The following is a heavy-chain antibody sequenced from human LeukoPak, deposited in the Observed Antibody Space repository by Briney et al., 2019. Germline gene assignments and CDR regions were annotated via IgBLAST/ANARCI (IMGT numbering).Heavy chain of an antibody. CDR2: IFYGGNT. V-gene: IGHV4-39*01. CDR1: GGSISSTNYY. D-gene: IGHD5-12*01. J-gene: IGHJ5*02. CDR3: ARRRGYLYNWFDP. Sequence: PSETLSLTCTVSGGSISSTNYYWGWIRQPPGKGLEWIATIFYGGNTYYDPSLKSRVTISVDTSKNQFSLKLSSVTAADTAVYYCARRRGYLYNWFDPWGQGTLVTVSS.